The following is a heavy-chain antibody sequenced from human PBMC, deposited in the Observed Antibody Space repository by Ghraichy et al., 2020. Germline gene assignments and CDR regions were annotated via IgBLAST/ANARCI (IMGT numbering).Heavy chain of an antibody. CDR2: ISNDGSKT. D-gene: IGHD3-10*01. CDR1: GFTFSSYA. J-gene: IGHJ5*02. V-gene: IGHV3-30-3*01. CDR3: ARGITFIRGALNWFDH. Sequence: GESLNISCVASGFTFSSYAIHWVRQAPGKGLEWVAVISNDGSKTYYADSGKGRFTISRDNSKNTLYLQMNSLRAEDMAVYYCARGITFIRGALNWFDHWGQGTLVTVSS.